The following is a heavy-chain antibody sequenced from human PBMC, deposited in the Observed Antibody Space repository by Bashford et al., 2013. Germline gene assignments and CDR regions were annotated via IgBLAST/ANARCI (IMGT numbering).Heavy chain of an antibody. D-gene: IGHD5-12*01. J-gene: IGHJ4*02. CDR2: MNPDSGNT. Sequence: WVRQAPGQGLEWMGWMNPDSGNTGYAQKFQGRVSMTRDISINTAYMELSSLRSEDTAVYYCATLYSDDDVTLLHWGQGTPVTVSS. CDR3: ATLYSDDDVTLLH. V-gene: IGHV1-8*01.